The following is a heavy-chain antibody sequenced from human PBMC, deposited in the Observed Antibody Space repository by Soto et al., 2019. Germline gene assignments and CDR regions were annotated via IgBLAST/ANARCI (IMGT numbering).Heavy chain of an antibody. Sequence: ASETLSLTCTVSGGSISSGDYYWSWIRQPPGKGLEWIGYIYYSGSTYYNPSLKSRVTISVDTSKNQFSLKLSSVTAADTAVYYCARGRGFQIPTGYYYGMDVWGQGTTVTVSS. CDR3: ARGRGFQIPTGYYYGMDV. V-gene: IGHV4-30-4*01. CDR1: GGSISSGDYY. CDR2: IYYSGST. J-gene: IGHJ6*02.